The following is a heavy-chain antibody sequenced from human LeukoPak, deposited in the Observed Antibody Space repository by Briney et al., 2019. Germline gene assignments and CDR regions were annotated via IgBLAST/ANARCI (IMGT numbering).Heavy chain of an antibody. CDR3: ARDSRIAAATNNWFDP. Sequence: GGSLRLSCAASGFTFSSYSMNWVRQAPGKGLEWVANIKQDGSEKYYVDSVKGRFTISRDNAKNSLYLQMNSLRAEDTAVYYCARDSRIAAATNNWFDPWGQGTLVIVSS. D-gene: IGHD6-13*01. V-gene: IGHV3-7*03. CDR1: GFTFSSYS. J-gene: IGHJ5*02. CDR2: IKQDGSEK.